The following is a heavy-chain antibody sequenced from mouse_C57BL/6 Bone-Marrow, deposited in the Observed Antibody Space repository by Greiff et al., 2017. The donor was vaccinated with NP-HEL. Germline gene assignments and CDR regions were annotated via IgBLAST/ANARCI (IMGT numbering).Heavy chain of an antibody. CDR2: IYPGDGDT. D-gene: IGHD2-4*01. V-gene: IGHV1-82*01. J-gene: IGHJ3*01. CDR1: GYAFSSSW. Sequence: QVHLKQSGPELVKPGASVKISCKASGYAFSSSWMNWVKQRPGKGLEWIGRIYPGDGDTNYNGKFKGKATLTADKSSSTAYMQLSSLTSEDSAVYFCAFYYDYAWFAYWGQGTLVTVSA. CDR3: AFYYDYAWFAY.